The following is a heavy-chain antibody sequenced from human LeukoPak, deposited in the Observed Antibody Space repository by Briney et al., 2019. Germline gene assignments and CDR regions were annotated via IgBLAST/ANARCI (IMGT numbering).Heavy chain of an antibody. D-gene: IGHD6-19*01. CDR3: ARGPYSSGWYCVDY. J-gene: IGHJ4*02. CDR2: ISSSSSYI. CDR1: GFTFSSYS. V-gene: IGHV3-21*01. Sequence: GGSLRLSCAASGFTFSSYSMNWVRQAPGKGLEWVSSISSSSSYIYYADSVKGRFTISRDNAKNSLYLQMNSLRAEDTAVYYCARGPYSSGWYCVDYWGQGTLVTVSS.